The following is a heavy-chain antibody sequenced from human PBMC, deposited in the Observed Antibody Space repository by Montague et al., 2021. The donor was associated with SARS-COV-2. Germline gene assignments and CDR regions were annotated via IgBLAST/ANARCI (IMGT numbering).Heavy chain of an antibody. CDR1: GGSIGSGGYY. Sequence: TLSLTCTVSGGSIGSGGYYWSWIRQRPGKGLEWIAYINSSGRTNYNSSLRSRLSISLDASNSQFSLKLSSVTAADTAVYYCARKDIALGYGVDAWGQGTTVTVSS. CDR3: ARKDIALGYGVDA. CDR2: INSSGRT. V-gene: IGHV4-31*03. D-gene: IGHD5-12*01. J-gene: IGHJ6*02.